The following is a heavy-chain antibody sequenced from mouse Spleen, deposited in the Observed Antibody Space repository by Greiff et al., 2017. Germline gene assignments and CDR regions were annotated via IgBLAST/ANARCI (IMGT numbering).Heavy chain of an antibody. V-gene: IGHV1-82*01. J-gene: IGHJ3*01. CDR2: IYPGDGDT. D-gene: IGHD4-1*02. CDR1: GYAFSSSW. CDR3: ARGATEFAY. Sequence: QVQLQQSGPELVKPGASVKISCKASGYAFSSSWMNWVKQRPGKGLEWIGRIYPGDGDTNYNGKFKGKATLTADKSSSTAYMQLSSLTSEDSAVYFCARGATEFAYWGLGTLVTVSA.